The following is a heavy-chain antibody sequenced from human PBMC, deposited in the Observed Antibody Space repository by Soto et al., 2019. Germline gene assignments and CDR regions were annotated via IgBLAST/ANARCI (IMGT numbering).Heavy chain of an antibody. CDR2: INSDGSVS. Sequence: EVQLVESGGGLVQPGGSLRLSCAASGFPFSNYWMYWVRQAPGKGLVWVSRINSDGSVSSYADSVKGRLTISRDNVKNTPYLKMEGLRAEDTSVYYCARGDCVGVTCYSLAGSFYYYMDVWGKGTTVTVFS. CDR3: ARGDCVGVTCYSLAGSFYYYMDV. CDR1: GFPFSNYW. J-gene: IGHJ6*03. D-gene: IGHD2-15*01. V-gene: IGHV3-74*01.